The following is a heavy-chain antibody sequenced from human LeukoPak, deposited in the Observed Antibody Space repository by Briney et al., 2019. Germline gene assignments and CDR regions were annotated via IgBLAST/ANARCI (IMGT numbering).Heavy chain of an antibody. V-gene: IGHV3-23*01. CDR1: GFTFSSHA. CDR2: ITGRSSVT. D-gene: IGHD4-17*01. CDR3: ARDRYYGDHTQVDY. Sequence: PGGSLRLSCAASGFTFSSHAMTWVRQAPGKGLEWVSSITGRSSVTYYADSVKGRFTISRDNSRNTVYLQMNSLRGEDTALYYCARDRYYGDHTQVDYWGQGTLVTVSS. J-gene: IGHJ4*02.